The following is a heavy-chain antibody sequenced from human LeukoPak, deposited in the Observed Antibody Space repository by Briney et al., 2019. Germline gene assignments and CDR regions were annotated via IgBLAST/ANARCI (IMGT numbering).Heavy chain of an antibody. D-gene: IGHD3-10*02. CDR3: AELGITMIGGV. J-gene: IGHJ6*04. CDR2: SYSDNT. V-gene: IGHV3-53*01. CDR1: GFPFSSNS. Sequence: GGPLSFSCTVPGFPFSSNSMTGVRRPPGRGLEWVSFSYSDNTHYSDSVKGRFTIPRDNAKNSLYLQMNSLRAEDTAVYYCAELGITMIGGVWGKGTTVTISS.